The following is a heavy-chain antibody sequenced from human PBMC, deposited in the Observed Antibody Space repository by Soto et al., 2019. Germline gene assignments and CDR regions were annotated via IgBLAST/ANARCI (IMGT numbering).Heavy chain of an antibody. D-gene: IGHD2-21*02. CDR1: GFTFSSYA. CDR3: AKKGIDCVADCYPMGHYDY. V-gene: IGHV3-23*04. Sequence: EVQLVDSGGGLVQPGESLRLSCAASGFTFSSYAMSWVRQAPGKGLEWVSAISGSGGSTYYADSVKGRFTISRDYSRNTLYLQMNSLRAEDTAVYYCAKKGIDCVADCYPMGHYDYWGQGTLVTVSS. J-gene: IGHJ4*02. CDR2: ISGSGGST.